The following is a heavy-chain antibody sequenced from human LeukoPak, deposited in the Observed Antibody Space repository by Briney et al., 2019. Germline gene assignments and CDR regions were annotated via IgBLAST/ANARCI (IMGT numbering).Heavy chain of an antibody. CDR3: ARGGSTVVAPYY. CDR2: ISSSSSYI. J-gene: IGHJ4*02. V-gene: IGHV3-21*04. CDR1: GFTFSSYS. D-gene: IGHD4-23*01. Sequence: PGGSLRLSCAASGFTFSSYSMNWVRQAPGKGLEWVSSISSSSSYIYYADSVKGRFTISRDNAKNSLYPQMNSLRADDTAVFYCARGGSTVVAPYYWGQGTLVTVSS.